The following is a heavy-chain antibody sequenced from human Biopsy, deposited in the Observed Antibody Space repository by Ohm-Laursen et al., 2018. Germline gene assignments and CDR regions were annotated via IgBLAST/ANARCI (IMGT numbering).Heavy chain of an antibody. Sequence: ASVKVSCKPSGYAYSDYGVSWVRQAPGQGLEWVGWISGLNGIKTSASKFQGRLTMTTDRSASTAYMELRGLRSDDTAVYYCTRDLQARAETFDSWGQGTLVIVSS. CDR3: TRDLQARAETFDS. V-gene: IGHV1-18*01. D-gene: IGHD4-11*01. J-gene: IGHJ5*01. CDR2: ISGLNGIK. CDR1: GYAYSDYG.